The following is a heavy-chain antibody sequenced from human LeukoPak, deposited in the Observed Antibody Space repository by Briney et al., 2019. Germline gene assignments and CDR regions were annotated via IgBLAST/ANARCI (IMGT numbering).Heavy chain of an antibody. V-gene: IGHV3-15*01. CDR1: GFTFSNVW. CDR2: IKSKAYDGTT. J-gene: IGHJ3*02. Sequence: GGSLRLSCAASGFTFSNVWMTWVRQAPGKGLEWIGRIKSKAYDGTTEYAAPVKGRFTISRDDSKNTLYLQMNSLKTEDTAVYYCAKGSSSGWDYDAFDIWGQGTMVTVSS. CDR3: AKGSSSGWDYDAFDI. D-gene: IGHD6-19*01.